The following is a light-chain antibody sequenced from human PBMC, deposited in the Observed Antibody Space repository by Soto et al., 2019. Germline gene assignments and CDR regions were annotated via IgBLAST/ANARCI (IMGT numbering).Light chain of an antibody. CDR1: QSVGSN. Sequence: EIVMTQSPATLSVSPGERATLSCRASQSVGSNLAWYQQKPGQAPRRLIYGASYRATAIPVRFSGSVSGTEFTLTIGSLQSEDFAVYYCQQYDNWPPITFGQGTQLEIK. V-gene: IGKV3-15*01. CDR3: QQYDNWPPIT. J-gene: IGKJ5*01. CDR2: GAS.